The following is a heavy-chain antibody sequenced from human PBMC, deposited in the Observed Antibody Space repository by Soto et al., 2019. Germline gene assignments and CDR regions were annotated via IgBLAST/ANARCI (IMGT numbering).Heavy chain of an antibody. CDR2: IYYSGST. CDR1: GGSISSSSYY. D-gene: IGHD6-13*01. CDR3: AGRLKIAAAASYYYYYMDV. V-gene: IGHV4-39*01. J-gene: IGHJ6*03. Sequence: SETLSLTCTVSGGSISSSSYYWGWIRQPPGKGLEWIGSIYYSGSTYYNPSLKSRVTISVDTSKNQFSLKLSSVTAADTAVYYCAGRLKIAAAASYYYYYMDVWGKGTTVTVSS.